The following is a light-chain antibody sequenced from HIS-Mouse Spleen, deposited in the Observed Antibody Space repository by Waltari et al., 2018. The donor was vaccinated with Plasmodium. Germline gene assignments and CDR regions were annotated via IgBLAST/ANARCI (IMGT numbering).Light chain of an antibody. CDR1: QSISNY. CDR3: QQSYSTWT. V-gene: IGKV1-39*01. CDR2: ASS. Sequence: DIQMTQSPSSLSASVGDRVTITCRASQSISNYLNWYQKTPGKAPKFLIYASSTLQSGVPSRFSGSGSGTDFTLTISSLQPEDFATYYCQQSYSTWTFGQGTKVEIK. J-gene: IGKJ1*01.